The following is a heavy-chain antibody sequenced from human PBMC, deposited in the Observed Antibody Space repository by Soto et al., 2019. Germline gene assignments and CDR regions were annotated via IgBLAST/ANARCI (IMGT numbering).Heavy chain of an antibody. J-gene: IGHJ4*02. CDR2: ISYDGSNK. V-gene: IGHV3-30-3*01. Sequence: PVGSLRLSCAASEFTFSHYSMHWVRQAPDLGLEWVAFISYDGSNKYYADSVKGRFTISRDNVNNTLFLQMSSLRVEDTGIYYCARDRQRALVVVAATGGFDSWGQGTLVTVSS. CDR1: EFTFSHYS. CDR3: ARDRQRALVVVAATGGFDS. D-gene: IGHD2-15*01.